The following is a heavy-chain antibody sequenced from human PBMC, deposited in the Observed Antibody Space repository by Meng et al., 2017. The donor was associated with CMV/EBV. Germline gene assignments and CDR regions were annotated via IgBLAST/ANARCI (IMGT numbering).Heavy chain of an antibody. CDR1: GFTFSSYA. V-gene: IGHV3-23*03. CDR2: IYSGGSST. Sequence: GASLKISCAASGFTFSSYAMSWVRQAPGKGLEWVSVIYSGGSSTYYADSVKGRFTISRDNSKNTLYLQMNSLRAEDTAVYYCAKVMGIVGATTTYYYYGMDVWGQGTTVTVSS. D-gene: IGHD1-26*01. J-gene: IGHJ6*02. CDR3: AKVMGIVGATTTYYYYGMDV.